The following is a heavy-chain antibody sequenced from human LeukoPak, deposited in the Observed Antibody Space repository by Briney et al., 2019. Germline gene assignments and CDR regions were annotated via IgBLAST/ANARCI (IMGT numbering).Heavy chain of an antibody. CDR3: AKVDLSAVYD. CDR1: GFTFSDYY. D-gene: IGHD5/OR15-5a*01. V-gene: IGHV3-23*01. Sequence: QTGGSLRLSCAASGFTFSDYYMSWVRQAPGKGLDWVSAISGSSGSTYYADSVKGRFTISKDNSKNPLYLQMNSLRAEDTALYFCAKVDLSAVYDWGQGTLVTVSS. CDR2: ISGSSGST. J-gene: IGHJ4*02.